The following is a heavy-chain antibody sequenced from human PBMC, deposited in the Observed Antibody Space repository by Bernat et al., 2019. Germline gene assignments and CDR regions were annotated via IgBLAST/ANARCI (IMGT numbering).Heavy chain of an antibody. J-gene: IGHJ3*02. CDR3: ARVAPHWGDI. CDR1: GDSISSSSYY. V-gene: IGHV4-39*01. D-gene: IGHD7-27*01. Sequence: QLQLQESGPGLVKPSETLSLTCTVSGDSISSSSYYWGWIRQPPGKGLEWIGSIYYSGSTYYNPSLKSRVTISVDTSKNQFSLKLSSVTAADTAVYYCARVAPHWGDIWGQGTMVTVSS. CDR2: IYYSGST.